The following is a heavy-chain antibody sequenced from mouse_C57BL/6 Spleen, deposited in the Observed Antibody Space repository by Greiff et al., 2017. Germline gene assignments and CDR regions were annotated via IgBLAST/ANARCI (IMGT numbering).Heavy chain of an antibody. CDR1: GFNIKDYY. V-gene: IGHV14-2*01. CDR3: ASWLRGFDY. D-gene: IGHD2-2*01. Sequence: VQLQQSGAELVKPGASVKLSCTASGFNIKDYYMHWVKQRTEQGLEWIGRIDPEDGGTKYAPKFQSKATITADTSSNTAYLQLSSLTSEDTAVYYCASWLRGFDYWGQGNTLTVSS. J-gene: IGHJ2*01. CDR2: IDPEDGGT.